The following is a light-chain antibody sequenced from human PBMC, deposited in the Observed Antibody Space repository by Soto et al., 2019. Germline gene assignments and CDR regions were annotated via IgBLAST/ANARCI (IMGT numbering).Light chain of an antibody. CDR3: QQSYSTPVFT. Sequence: DIQMTQSPSSLSASVGDRVTITCRASQSIRSYLNWYQQKPGKAPKLLIYAASTLQSGVPSRFSGSGSGTDFTLTISSLQPEDFATYYCQQSYSTPVFTFGPGTKVDIK. J-gene: IGKJ3*01. CDR1: QSIRSY. V-gene: IGKV1-39*01. CDR2: AAS.